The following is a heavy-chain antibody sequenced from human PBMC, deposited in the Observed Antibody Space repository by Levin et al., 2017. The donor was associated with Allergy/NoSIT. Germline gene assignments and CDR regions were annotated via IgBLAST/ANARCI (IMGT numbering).Heavy chain of an antibody. CDR2: IYDTGNT. D-gene: IGHD3-16*02. V-gene: IGHV4-59*01. J-gene: IGHJ4*02. CDR3: ARFVWGSYRGFDY. CDR1: GGSISSDN. Sequence: MTSETLSLTCTVSGGSISSDNWSWIRQPPGKGLEWNGYIYDTGNTNYNPSLKSRVTLSVDTSKNQFSLKLSSVTPADTAVYYCARFVWGSYRGFDYWGQGTLVTVSS.